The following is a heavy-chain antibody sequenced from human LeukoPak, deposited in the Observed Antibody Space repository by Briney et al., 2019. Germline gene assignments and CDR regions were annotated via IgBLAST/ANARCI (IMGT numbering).Heavy chain of an antibody. CDR2: IIPSGGAT. CDR3: ARGDGEAASLWENWFDP. V-gene: IGHV1-46*01. D-gene: IGHD6-13*01. CDR1: GYTFTSYH. J-gene: IGHJ5*02. Sequence: ASVKVSCKASGYTFTSYHVHWVRQAPGHGLEWMGRIIPSGGATTYAQRFQGRVTMTRDMSTSTVYMELSSLRSEDTAVYYCARGDGEAASLWENWFDPWGQGTLVTVSS.